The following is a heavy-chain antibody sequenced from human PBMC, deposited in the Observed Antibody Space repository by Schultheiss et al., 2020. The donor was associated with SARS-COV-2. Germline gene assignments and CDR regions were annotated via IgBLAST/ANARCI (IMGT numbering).Heavy chain of an antibody. CDR2: ISSSSSTI. D-gene: IGHD6-19*01. CDR3: ARVLAVAGSYYYYHMDV. J-gene: IGHJ6*03. Sequence: GGSLRLSCAASGFTFRNYWMDWVRQAPGKGLEWVSYISSSSSTIYYADSVKGRFTISRDNAKSSLDLQMNSLRDEDTAVYYCARVLAVAGSYYYYHMDVWGKGTTVTVSS. CDR1: GFTFRNYW. V-gene: IGHV3-48*02.